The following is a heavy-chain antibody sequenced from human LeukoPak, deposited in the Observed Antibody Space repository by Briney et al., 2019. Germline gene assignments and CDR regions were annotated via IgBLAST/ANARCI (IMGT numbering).Heavy chain of an antibody. CDR3: AKSYNGYESKPDY. V-gene: IGHV3-23*01. Sequence: GGSLRLSCAASGFTFSSYSMNWVRQAPGKGLEWVSSISNSGGRTFYTDSVKGRFTISRDNSKITLYLQMNSLRAEDTAVYYCAKSYNGYESKPDYWGQGTLVTVSS. CDR2: ISNSGGRT. J-gene: IGHJ4*02. D-gene: IGHD5-12*01. CDR1: GFTFSSYS.